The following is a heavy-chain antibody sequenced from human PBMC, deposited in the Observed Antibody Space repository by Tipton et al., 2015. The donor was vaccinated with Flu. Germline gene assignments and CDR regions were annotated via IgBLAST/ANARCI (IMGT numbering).Heavy chain of an antibody. Sequence: TLSLTCSVSGGSISSYYWSWIRQPPGKGLEWIGYVFYTWSTDYNPSLKSRVTISVDTSKNQFSLELISVTAADTAVYYCARDAGDFGGNPLAFDIWGQGTMVTVSS. CDR3: ARDAGDFGGNPLAFDI. D-gene: IGHD4-23*01. J-gene: IGHJ3*02. V-gene: IGHV4-59*01. CDR1: GGSISSYY. CDR2: VFYTWST.